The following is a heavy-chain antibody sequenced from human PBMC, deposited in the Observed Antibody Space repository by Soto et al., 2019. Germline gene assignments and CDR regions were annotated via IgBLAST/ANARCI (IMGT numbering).Heavy chain of an antibody. CDR3: ARLRRDWGDAFDL. J-gene: IGHJ3*01. V-gene: IGHV1-69*01. CDR2: IIPVFDKA. D-gene: IGHD3-16*01. CDR1: GGSFGSSA. Sequence: QVQLVQSGADVKKPGSSVKVSCKTSGGSFGSSAISWVRQAPAQGLEWMGEIIPVFDKANYAQNFQGRLTITADELTGTVFMVLSSLRSEDTAVYLCARLRRDWGDAFDLWGLGTFVTVSS.